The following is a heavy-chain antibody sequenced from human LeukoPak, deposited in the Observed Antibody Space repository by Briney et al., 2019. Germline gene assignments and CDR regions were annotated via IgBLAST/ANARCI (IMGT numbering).Heavy chain of an antibody. Sequence: PGGSLRLSCAASGFTFSSYGMHWVRQAPGKGLEWVAFIRYDGSNNYADSVKGRFTISRDNSKNTLYLQMNSLRAEDTAVYYCARRSGIAVAGAFDYWGQGTLVTVSS. CDR3: ARRSGIAVAGAFDY. CDR2: IRYDGSN. D-gene: IGHD6-19*01. J-gene: IGHJ4*02. V-gene: IGHV3-30*02. CDR1: GFTFSSYG.